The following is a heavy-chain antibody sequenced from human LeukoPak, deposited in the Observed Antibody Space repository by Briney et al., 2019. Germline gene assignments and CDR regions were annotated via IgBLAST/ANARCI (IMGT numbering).Heavy chain of an antibody. V-gene: IGHV3-30*19. CDR1: GFTFSSNG. CDR2: ISFDRNNQ. J-gene: IGHJ4*02. CDR3: ARGDATFDS. Sequence: PGGSLRLSCAAPGFTFSSNGMHWVRQAPDKGLEWVAFISFDRNNQYYADSVKGRFTISRDNSKNTLYLQMNSMRTDDTAVYYCARGDATFDSCGQGTRVTVSS.